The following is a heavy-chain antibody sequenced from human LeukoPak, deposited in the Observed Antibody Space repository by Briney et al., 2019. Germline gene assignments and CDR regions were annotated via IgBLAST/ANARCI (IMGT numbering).Heavy chain of an antibody. CDR1: GFTFSSYW. D-gene: IGHD3-3*01. J-gene: IGHJ4*02. Sequence: GGSLRLSCAASGFTFSSYWMSWVRQAPGKGLEWVANIKQDGSEKYYVDSVKGRFTISRDNAKNSLYPQMNSLRAEDTAVYYCASYTYYDLWSGYPYWGQGTLVTVSS. CDR2: IKQDGSEK. CDR3: ASYTYYDLWSGYPY. V-gene: IGHV3-7*01.